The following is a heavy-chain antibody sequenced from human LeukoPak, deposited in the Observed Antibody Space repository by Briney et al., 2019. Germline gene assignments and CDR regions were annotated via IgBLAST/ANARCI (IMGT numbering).Heavy chain of an antibody. CDR2: ISSSSSYI. D-gene: IGHD1-7*01. J-gene: IGHJ3*02. CDR1: GFTFSSYS. V-gene: IGHV3-21*04. Sequence: GGSLRLSCAASGFTFSSYSMNWVRQAPGKGLEWVSSISSSSSYIYYADSVKGRFTISRDNAKNSLYLQMNSLRAEDTAVYYCAKRKYNWNWGAFDIGAKGQWSPSLQ. CDR3: AKRKYNWNWGAFDI.